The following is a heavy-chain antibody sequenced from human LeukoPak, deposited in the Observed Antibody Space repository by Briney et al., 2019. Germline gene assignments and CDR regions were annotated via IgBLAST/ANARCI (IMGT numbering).Heavy chain of an antibody. V-gene: IGHV3-48*01. Sequence: PGGSLRLSCAASGFTFSSYSMNWVRQAPGKGLKWVSYISSSSSTIYYADSVKGRFTISRDNAKNSLYLQMNSLRAEDTAVYYCARAFVVGAPRDWDAFDIWGQGTMVTVSS. J-gene: IGHJ3*02. CDR2: ISSSSSTI. D-gene: IGHD1-26*01. CDR1: GFTFSSYS. CDR3: ARAFVVGAPRDWDAFDI.